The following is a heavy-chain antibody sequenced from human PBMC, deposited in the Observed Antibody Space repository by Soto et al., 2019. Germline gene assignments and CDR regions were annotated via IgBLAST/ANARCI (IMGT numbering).Heavy chain of an antibody. CDR1: GFTFSSYS. V-gene: IGHV3-48*02. D-gene: IGHD6-19*01. CDR3: ARVGEQWLVVSNYYYYGMDV. Sequence: PGGSLILSCAASGFTFSSYSMNWVRQAPGKGLEWVSYISSSSSTIYYADSVKGRFTISRDNAKNSLYLQMNSLRDEDTAVYYCARVGEQWLVVSNYYYYGMDVWGQGTTVTVSS. J-gene: IGHJ6*02. CDR2: ISSSSSTI.